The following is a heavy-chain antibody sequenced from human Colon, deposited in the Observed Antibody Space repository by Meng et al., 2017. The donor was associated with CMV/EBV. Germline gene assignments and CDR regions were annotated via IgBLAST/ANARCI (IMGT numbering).Heavy chain of an antibody. CDR3: ARGRVYLGSYDFWSGYYGMDV. V-gene: IGHV4-34*01. CDR2: INHIGIT. J-gene: IGHJ6*02. D-gene: IGHD3-3*01. CDR1: GESFSLYY. Sequence: SETLSLTCAVYGESFSLYYWSWIRQPPGKGLEWIGEINHIGITNYNPSLKSRVTISVDTSKNQFSLQLSSVTAADTAVYYCARGRVYLGSYDFWSGYYGMDVWGQGTTVTVSS.